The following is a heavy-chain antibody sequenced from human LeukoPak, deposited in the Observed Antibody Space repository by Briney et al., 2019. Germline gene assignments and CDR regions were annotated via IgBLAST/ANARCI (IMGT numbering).Heavy chain of an antibody. CDR1: GGSISSSSYY. V-gene: IGHV4-39*07. Sequence: SETLSLTCTVSGGSISSSSYYWGWIRQPPGKGLEWIGSIYYSGSTYYNPSLKSRVTISVDTSKNQFSLKLSSVTAADTAVYYCARGEFGNYYGSGVRNAFDIWGQGTMVTVSS. J-gene: IGHJ3*02. D-gene: IGHD3-10*01. CDR3: ARGEFGNYYGSGVRNAFDI. CDR2: IYYSGST.